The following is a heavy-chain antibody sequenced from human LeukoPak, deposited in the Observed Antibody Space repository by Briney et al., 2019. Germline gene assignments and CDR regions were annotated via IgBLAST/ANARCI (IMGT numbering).Heavy chain of an antibody. J-gene: IGHJ3*02. CDR2: IYTSGST. Sequence: SETLTLICTVSGGSFWGYLSVCIRQPAGKGLEWIGHIYTSGSTIYNPSLKSRVTMSVNTSKNQFSLKLTSVTAADTAVYYCGRSLQYDVDGLDAYDIWGQGTMVTVSS. V-gene: IGHV4-4*07. CDR1: GGSFWGYL. D-gene: IGHD5-24*01. CDR3: GRSLQYDVDGLDAYDI.